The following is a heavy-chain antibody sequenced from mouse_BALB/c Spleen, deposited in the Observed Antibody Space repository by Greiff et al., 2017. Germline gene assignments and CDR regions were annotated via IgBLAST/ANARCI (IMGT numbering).Heavy chain of an antibody. V-gene: IGHV10-1*02. Sequence: DVMLVESGGGLVQPKGSLKLSCAASGFTFNTYAMNWVRQAPGKGLEWVARIRSKSNNYATYYADSVKDRFTISRDDSQSMLYLQMNNLKTEDTAMYYCVRQTPYYFDYWGQGTTLTVSS. CDR2: IRSKSNNYAT. CDR3: VRQTPYYFDY. J-gene: IGHJ2*01. CDR1: GFTFNTYA.